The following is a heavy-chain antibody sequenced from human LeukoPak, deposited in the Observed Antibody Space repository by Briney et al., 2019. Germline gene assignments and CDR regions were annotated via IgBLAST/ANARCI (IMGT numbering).Heavy chain of an antibody. CDR3: ARDRYSGYDWDFYYYGMDV. Sequence: SETLSLTCSVSDGSVSSADFYWSWIRQHPGKGLEWIGHIHYSGRTYYNPSLKSRLSISLDTSKNQFSLKLGSVTAADTAVYYCARDRYSGYDWDFYYYGMDVWGKGTTVTVSS. D-gene: IGHD5-12*01. V-gene: IGHV4-31*03. CDR1: DGSVSSADFY. J-gene: IGHJ6*04. CDR2: IHYSGRT.